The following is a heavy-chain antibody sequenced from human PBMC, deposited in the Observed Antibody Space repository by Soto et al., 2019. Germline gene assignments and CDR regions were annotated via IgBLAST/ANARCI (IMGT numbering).Heavy chain of an antibody. Sequence: PGGSLRLSCAFSGFNFSFYAMHGVRQTPGKGLEWGAVISFDGNNIYYADSVRGRFTISRDSSSSMLYLQMNNLKPEDSAIYCCARVGCSSNWCVTQFDNWGQGTLVTVSS. J-gene: IGHJ4*02. CDR2: ISFDGNNI. CDR1: GFNFSFYA. V-gene: IGHV3-30-3*01. D-gene: IGHD2-2*01. CDR3: ARVGCSSNWCVTQFDN.